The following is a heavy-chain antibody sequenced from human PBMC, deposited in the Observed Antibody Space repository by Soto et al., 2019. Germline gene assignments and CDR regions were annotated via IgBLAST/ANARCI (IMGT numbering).Heavy chain of an antibody. J-gene: IGHJ5*02. V-gene: IGHV4-59*01. CDR3: ARARTDDFWSGYTPNNWFDP. D-gene: IGHD3-3*01. Sequence: TLSLTCTVSGGAISSYYGSWIRQPPGKGLEWIGYIYYSGSTNYNPSLKSRVTISVDTSKNQFSLKLSSVTAADTAVYYCARARTDDFWSGYTPNNWFDPWGQGTLVTVSS. CDR1: GGAISSYY. CDR2: IYYSGST.